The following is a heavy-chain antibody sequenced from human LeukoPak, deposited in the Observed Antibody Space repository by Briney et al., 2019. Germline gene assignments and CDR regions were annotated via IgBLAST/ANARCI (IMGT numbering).Heavy chain of an antibody. J-gene: IGHJ4*02. D-gene: IGHD4-11*01. CDR1: GGSIPSYY. CDR3: ARGAYSNYLSVGY. Sequence: PSETLSLTCAISGGSIPSYYWSWIRQTPGKGLEWIGYLLYSGSTNYNPSLKSRVTMSIDTSKNQFSLKLRPVTAADTAVYYCARGAYSNYLSVGYWGQGILVTVSS. V-gene: IGHV4-59*01. CDR2: LLYSGST.